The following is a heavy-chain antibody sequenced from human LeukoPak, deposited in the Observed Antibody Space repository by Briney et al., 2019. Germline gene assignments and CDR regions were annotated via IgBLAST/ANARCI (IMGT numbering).Heavy chain of an antibody. CDR3: ASGYGSGSYFAFDI. V-gene: IGHV4-34*01. CDR1: GGSFSGYY. J-gene: IGHJ3*02. CDR2: INHSGST. D-gene: IGHD3-10*01. Sequence: PSETLSLTCAVYGGSFSGYYWSWIRQPPGKGLEWIGKINHSGSTNYNPSLKSRVTISVGTSKNQFSLKLSSVTAADTAVYYCASGYGSGSYFAFDIWGQGTMVTVSS.